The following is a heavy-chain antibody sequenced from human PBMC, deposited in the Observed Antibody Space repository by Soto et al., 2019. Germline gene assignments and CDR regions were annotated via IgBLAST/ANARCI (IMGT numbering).Heavy chain of an antibody. D-gene: IGHD6-19*01. Sequence: SVKVSCKASGGTFSSYAISWVRQAPGQGLEWMGGIIPIFGTANYAQKFQGRVTITADESTSTAYMELSSLRSEDTAVYYCARSSGWYINYYYYGMDVWGQGTTVTVSS. CDR1: GGTFSSYA. V-gene: IGHV1-69*13. CDR3: ARSSGWYINYYYYGMDV. J-gene: IGHJ6*02. CDR2: IIPIFGTA.